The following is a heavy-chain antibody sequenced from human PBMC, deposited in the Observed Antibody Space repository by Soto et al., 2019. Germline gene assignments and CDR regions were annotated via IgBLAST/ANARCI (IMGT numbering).Heavy chain of an antibody. Sequence: GGSLRLSCAASGFTFSSYSMNWVRQAPGKGLEWVSYISSSSSTIYYADSVKGRFTISRDNAKNSLYLQMNSLRDEDTAVYYCARVDYDILTGYYNKLNDYWGQGTLVTVSS. CDR1: GFTFSSYS. D-gene: IGHD3-9*01. V-gene: IGHV3-48*02. CDR2: ISSSSSTI. CDR3: ARVDYDILTGYYNKLNDY. J-gene: IGHJ4*02.